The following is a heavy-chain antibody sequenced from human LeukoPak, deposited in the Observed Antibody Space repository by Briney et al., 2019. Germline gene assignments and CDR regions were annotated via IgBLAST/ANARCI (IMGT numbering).Heavy chain of an antibody. CDR2: ISASGSGT. J-gene: IGHJ4*02. V-gene: IGHV3-23*01. Sequence: GGSLRLSCEASGFAFTSYAMHWVRQAPGKGLEWVSSISASGSGTFYTDSMSGRFTISRDNAKKTLFLQMKNLRLGDTALYYCAKGRDTSGRQNFDFWGQGTLVTVSS. CDR3: AKGRDTSGRQNFDF. D-gene: IGHD6-19*01. CDR1: GFAFTSYA.